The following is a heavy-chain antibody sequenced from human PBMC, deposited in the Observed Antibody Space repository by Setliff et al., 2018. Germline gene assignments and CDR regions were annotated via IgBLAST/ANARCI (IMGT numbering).Heavy chain of an antibody. CDR3: ARHVYGSGSYYNWFDP. Sequence: TSETLSLTCAVSGYSISSGYYWGWIRQPPGKGLEWIGSIYHSGSTYYNPSLKSRFTISVDTSKNQFSLKLSSVTAADTAVYYCARHVYGSGSYYNWFDPWGQGTLVTVSS. V-gene: IGHV4-38-2*01. J-gene: IGHJ5*02. CDR1: GYSISSGYY. CDR2: IYHSGST. D-gene: IGHD3-10*01.